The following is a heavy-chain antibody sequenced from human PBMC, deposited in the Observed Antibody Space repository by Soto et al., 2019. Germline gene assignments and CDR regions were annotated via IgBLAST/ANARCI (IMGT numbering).Heavy chain of an antibody. CDR1: GFTFRNYD. J-gene: IGHJ6*02. V-gene: IGHV3-13*05. Sequence: EVPLVESGGGLVQPGGSLRLSCEASGFTFRNYDMHWVRQGTGKGLEWVSGISAAGDPDYADSVEGRFTISRENAQNSSFLQINSLRVGDTAVYYCARTDRDFYGLDVWGQWTTVIVSS. CDR2: ISAAGDP. CDR3: ARTDRDFYGLDV.